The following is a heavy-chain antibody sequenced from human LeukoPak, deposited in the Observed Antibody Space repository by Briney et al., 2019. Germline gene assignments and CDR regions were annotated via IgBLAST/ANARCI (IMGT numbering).Heavy chain of an antibody. CDR3: ARGALKAYYCDY. V-gene: IGHV3-74*01. CDR1: GFTFSNYW. J-gene: IGHJ4*02. Sequence: PGGSLRLSCAASGFTFSNYWMHWARQVPGKGLVWVSRINFDGSTTNYADSVQGRFTISRDNAKNTVYLQLNSLSAEDTAVYYCARGALKAYYCDYWGQGTPVTVYS. CDR2: INFDGSTT.